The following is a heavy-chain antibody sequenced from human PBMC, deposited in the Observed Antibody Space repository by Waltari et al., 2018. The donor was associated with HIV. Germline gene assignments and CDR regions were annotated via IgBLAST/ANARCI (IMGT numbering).Heavy chain of an antibody. CDR3: ASSRAAAGLDS. D-gene: IGHD6-13*01. Sequence: QVQLQESGPGLVKPSVTLYLLCTVSGVPRGTNFWSWIRQPPGKGLEWIGYVFYSGTTNYNPSLKSRVTISVDTSKNQFSLNLRSVTAADTAVYYCASSRAAAGLDSWGQGTQVTVSS. CDR1: GVPRGTNF. CDR2: VFYSGTT. J-gene: IGHJ4*02. V-gene: IGHV4-59*01.